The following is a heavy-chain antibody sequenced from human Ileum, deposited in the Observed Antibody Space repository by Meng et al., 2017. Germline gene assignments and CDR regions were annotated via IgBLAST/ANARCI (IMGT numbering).Heavy chain of an antibody. V-gene: IGHV4-4*02. CDR1: GDSISSRDW. J-gene: IGHJ4*02. CDR2: ISQESGRT. D-gene: IGHD2-21*01. Sequence: QVQLQGSGPGLVKPSGTLSLTCAVSGDSISSRDWWSWVRQPPGKGLEWIGEISQESGRTNYNPSLKSRVTISLDKSKNQFSLNLNSVTAADTAVYYCVRNEGYSLGDWGQGTLVTVSS. CDR3: VRNEGYSLGD.